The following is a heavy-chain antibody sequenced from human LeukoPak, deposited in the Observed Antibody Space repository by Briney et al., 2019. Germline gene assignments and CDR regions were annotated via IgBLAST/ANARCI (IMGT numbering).Heavy chain of an antibody. D-gene: IGHD1-26*01. V-gene: IGHV1-2*02. CDR1: GYTFTGYY. CDR3: ARWVGATLYYFDY. CDR2: INPNSGGT. Sequence: ASVKVSCKASGYTFTGYYMHWVRRAPGQGLEWMGWINPNSGGTNYAQKFQGRVTMTRDTSISTAYMELSRLRSDDTAVYYCARWVGATLYYFDYWGQGTLVTVSS. J-gene: IGHJ4*02.